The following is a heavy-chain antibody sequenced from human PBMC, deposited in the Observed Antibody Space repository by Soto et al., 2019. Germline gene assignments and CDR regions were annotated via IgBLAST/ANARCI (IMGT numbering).Heavy chain of an antibody. V-gene: IGHV3-30*03. CDR1: GFTFSSYG. D-gene: IGHD2-15*01. Sequence: QVQLVESGGGVVQPGRSLRLSCAASGFTFSSYGMHWVRQAPGKGLEWVAVISYDGSNKYYADSVKGRFTISRDNSKNRLYLQMNSLRAEDTAVYYCAREEPAAVGGFGPWGQGTLVTVSS. CDR3: AREEPAAVGGFGP. J-gene: IGHJ5*02. CDR2: ISYDGSNK.